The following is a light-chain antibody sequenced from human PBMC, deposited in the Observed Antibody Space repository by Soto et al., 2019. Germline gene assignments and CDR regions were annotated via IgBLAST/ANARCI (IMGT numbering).Light chain of an antibody. V-gene: IGLV2-14*01. CDR3: SSYTRSSSL. J-gene: IGLJ1*01. CDR2: EVS. CDR1: NSDVGGYNY. Sequence: QSVLTQPASVSGSPGQSITISCTGTNSDVGGYNYVSWYQQHPGKAPKLMIYEVSNRPSGVSNRFSGSKSGNTASLTISGLQAEDEADYYCSSYTRSSSLFGTGTQLTVL.